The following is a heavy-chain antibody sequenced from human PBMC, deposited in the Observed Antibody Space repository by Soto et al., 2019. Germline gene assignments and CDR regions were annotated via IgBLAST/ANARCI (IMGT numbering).Heavy chain of an antibody. V-gene: IGHV1-18*01. J-gene: IGHJ5*02. CDR3: AGDGTFDH. CDR2: ISADNGNT. Sequence: QVQLVQSGAEEKKPGASVKVSCKASGYTFTSYGISWVRQAPGQGLEWMGWISADNGNTNYAQKLQGRVTMTTDTATRTAYMERRRVRSDDTAVYYSAGDGTFDHWGQGTLVTVSS. CDR1: GYTFTSYG.